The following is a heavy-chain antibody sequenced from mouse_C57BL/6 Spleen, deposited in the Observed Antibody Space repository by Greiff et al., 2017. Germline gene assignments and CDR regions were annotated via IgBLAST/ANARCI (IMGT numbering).Heavy chain of an antibody. CDR3: ARGPTMVTTGGVDY. Sequence: EVHLVESGGGLVKPGGSLKLSCAASGFTFSSYAMSWVRQTPEKRLEWVATISDGGSYTYYPDNVKGRFTISRDNAKNNRYLQMSHLKSEDTAMYYCARGPTMVTTGGVDYWGQGTTLTVSS. V-gene: IGHV5-4*01. CDR1: GFTFSSYA. CDR2: ISDGGSYT. J-gene: IGHJ2*01. D-gene: IGHD2-9*01.